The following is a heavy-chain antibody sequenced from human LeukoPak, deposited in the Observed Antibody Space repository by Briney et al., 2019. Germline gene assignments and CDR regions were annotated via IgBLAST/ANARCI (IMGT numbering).Heavy chain of an antibody. J-gene: IGHJ3*02. CDR1: GGSFSGYY. CDR3: ARHVGYGCNSYAFDI. CDR2: INHSGST. D-gene: IGHD4-23*01. V-gene: IGHV4-34*01. Sequence: SETLSLTCAVYGGSFSGYYWSWIRQPPGKGLEWIGEINHSGSTNYNPSLKSRVTISVDTSKNQFSLKLSSVTAADTAVYYCARHVGYGCNSYAFDIWGQGTMVTVSS.